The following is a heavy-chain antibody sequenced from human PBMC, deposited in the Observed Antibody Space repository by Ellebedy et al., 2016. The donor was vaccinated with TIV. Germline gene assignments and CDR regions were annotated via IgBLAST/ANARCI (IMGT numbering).Heavy chain of an antibody. CDR2: ISGSGGST. CDR1: GFTFSSYA. D-gene: IGHD6-19*01. Sequence: GESLKISCAASGFTFSSYAMSWVRQAPGKGLEWVSAISGSGGSTYYADSVKGRFTISRDNSKNTLYLQMNSLRAEDTAVYYWAKDPYSSGWYSPEGVHYFDYWGQGTLVTVSS. V-gene: IGHV3-23*01. J-gene: IGHJ4*02. CDR3: AKDPYSSGWYSPEGVHYFDY.